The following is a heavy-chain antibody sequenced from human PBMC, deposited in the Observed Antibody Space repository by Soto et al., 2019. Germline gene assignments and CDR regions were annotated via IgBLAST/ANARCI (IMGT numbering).Heavy chain of an antibody. CDR3: AKYEGGWAYFDY. CDR1: GFTFSSYA. J-gene: IGHJ4*02. V-gene: IGHV3-23*01. D-gene: IGHD6-19*01. Sequence: GGSLRLSCAASGFTFSSYAMSWVRQAPGKGLEWVSGISGSGGSTYFADSVKGRFTISRDNSKNTLYLQMNSLRAEDTAVYYCAKYEGGWAYFDYWGQGTLVTVSS. CDR2: ISGSGGST.